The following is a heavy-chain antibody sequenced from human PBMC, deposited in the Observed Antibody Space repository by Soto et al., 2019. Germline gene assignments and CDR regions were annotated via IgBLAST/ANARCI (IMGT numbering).Heavy chain of an antibody. D-gene: IGHD6-6*01. Sequence: EVQLVESGGGLVKPGGSLRLSCAASGFTFSSYSMNWVRQAPGKGLEWVSSISSSSSYIYYADSVKGRFTISRDNAKNSLYLQMNSLRAEDTAVCYCARGSRSSSVAFDIWGQGTMVTVSS. V-gene: IGHV3-21*01. CDR3: ARGSRSSSVAFDI. CDR1: GFTFSSYS. J-gene: IGHJ3*02. CDR2: ISSSSSYI.